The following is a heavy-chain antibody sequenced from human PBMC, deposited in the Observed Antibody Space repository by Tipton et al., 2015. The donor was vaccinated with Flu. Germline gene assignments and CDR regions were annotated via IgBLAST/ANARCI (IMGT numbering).Heavy chain of an antibody. CDR3: AKVTFPVTMIVVAMGNGMDV. J-gene: IGHJ6*02. CDR2: VYDDGRT. CDR1: GFTVSTSY. V-gene: IGHV3-53*01. D-gene: IGHD3-22*01. Sequence: VQLVQSGGGLTRPGGSLRLSCAVSGFTVSTSYMSWVRQPPGKGLEWVSIVYDDGRTYYADSVEGRFAISRDNSKNMVSLHMNSLRGEDTAVYYCAKVTFPVTMIVVAMGNGMDVWGQGTTVTVSS.